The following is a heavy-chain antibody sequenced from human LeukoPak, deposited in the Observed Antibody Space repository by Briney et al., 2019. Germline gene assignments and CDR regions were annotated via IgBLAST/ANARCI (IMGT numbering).Heavy chain of an antibody. CDR1: GFTFSSYA. Sequence: GGSLRLSCAASGFTFSSYAMSWVRQAPGKGLEWVSAISGSGGSTYYADSVKGRFTISRDNSKNTLYLQMNSLRAEDTAVYYCAKDDDIEQLVGYVDYWGQGALVTVSS. V-gene: IGHV3-23*01. J-gene: IGHJ4*02. D-gene: IGHD6-6*01. CDR2: ISGSGGST. CDR3: AKDDDIEQLVGYVDY.